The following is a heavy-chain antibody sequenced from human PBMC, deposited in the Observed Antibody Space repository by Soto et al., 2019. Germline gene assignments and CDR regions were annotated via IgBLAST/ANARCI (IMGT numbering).Heavy chain of an antibody. J-gene: IGHJ4*02. CDR1: GFTFSSYA. CDR3: AKDPLKIAYCGGDCYSVSGYFDY. CDR2: ISGSGGST. Sequence: EVQLLESGGGLVQPGGSLRLSCAASGFTFSSYAMSWVRQAPGKGLEWVSAISGSGGSTYYADSVKGRFTISRDNSKNTLYLKMNSLRAEDTAVYYCAKDPLKIAYCGGDCYSVSGYFDYWGQGTLVTVSS. V-gene: IGHV3-23*01. D-gene: IGHD2-21*01.